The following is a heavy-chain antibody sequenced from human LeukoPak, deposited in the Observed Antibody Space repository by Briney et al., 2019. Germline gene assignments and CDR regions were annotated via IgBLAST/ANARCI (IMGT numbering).Heavy chain of an antibody. D-gene: IGHD3-22*01. J-gene: IGHJ4*02. V-gene: IGHV3-30*03. Sequence: PGRSLRLSCAASGFTFSSYGMHWVRQAPGKGLEWVAVISYDGSNKYYADSVKGRFTISRDNSKNTLYLQMNSLRAEDTAVYYCARDSGGEGVITAYYFDYWGQGTLVTVSS. CDR3: ARDSGGEGVITAYYFDY. CDR2: ISYDGSNK. CDR1: GFTFSSYG.